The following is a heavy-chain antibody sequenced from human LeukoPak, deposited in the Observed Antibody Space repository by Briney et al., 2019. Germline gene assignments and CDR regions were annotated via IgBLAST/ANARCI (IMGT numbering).Heavy chain of an antibody. V-gene: IGHV3-74*01. D-gene: IGHD4-11*01. CDR1: GFAFSSYW. J-gene: IGHJ5*02. CDR3: ARSVYSYYANWFDP. Sequence: PGGSLRLSCAASGFAFSSYWMHWVRHAPGKGLVWVSRINSDGSSTTYADSVQDRFTISRDNAKNTLYLQMNSLTADDTAVYYCARSVYSYYANWFDPWGQGTLVTVSS. CDR2: INSDGSST.